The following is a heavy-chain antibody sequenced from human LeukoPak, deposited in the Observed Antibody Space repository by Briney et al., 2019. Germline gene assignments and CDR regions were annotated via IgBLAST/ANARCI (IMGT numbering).Heavy chain of an antibody. Sequence: GGSLRLSCAASGFTFSNYGMHWVRQAPGKGLDWVAVISYDGSNKYYADSVKGRFTISRDNSKNTLYLQMNSLRAEDTAVYYCAKDLYSGSRRIFDYWGRGTLVTASS. CDR2: ISYDGSNK. V-gene: IGHV3-30*18. CDR1: GFTFSNYG. CDR3: AKDLYSGSRRIFDY. D-gene: IGHD1-26*01. J-gene: IGHJ4*02.